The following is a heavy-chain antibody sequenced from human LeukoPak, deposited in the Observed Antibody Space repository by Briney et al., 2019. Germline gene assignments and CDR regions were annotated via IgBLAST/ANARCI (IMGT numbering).Heavy chain of an antibody. CDR2: IWYDGSNK. CDR3: ANDDSSGYRSGPLDY. CDR1: GFTFSSYW. V-gene: IGHV3-33*06. Sequence: PGGSLRLSCAASGFTFSSYWMSWVRQAPGKGLEWVAVIWYDGSNKYYADSVKGRFTISRDNSKNTLYLQMNSLRAEDTAVYYCANDDSSGYRSGPLDYWGQGTLVTVSS. D-gene: IGHD3-22*01. J-gene: IGHJ4*02.